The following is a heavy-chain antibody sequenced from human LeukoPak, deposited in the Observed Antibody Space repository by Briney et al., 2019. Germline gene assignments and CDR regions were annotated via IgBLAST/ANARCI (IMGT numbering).Heavy chain of an antibody. CDR3: APRGVVIDY. D-gene: IGHD3-3*01. Sequence: VGSLRLSCAASGFTFSSYTMNWVRQAPGKGLEWVSYISSSSNTIYYADSVKGRFTISRDNAKNSLYLQMNSLTDEDTAVYYCAPRGVVIDYWGQGTLVTVSS. CDR1: GFTFSSYT. V-gene: IGHV3-48*02. CDR2: ISSSSNTI. J-gene: IGHJ4*02.